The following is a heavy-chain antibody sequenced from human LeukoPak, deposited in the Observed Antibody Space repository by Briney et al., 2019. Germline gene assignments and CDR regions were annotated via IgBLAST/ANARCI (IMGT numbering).Heavy chain of an antibody. Sequence: GGSLRLSCAASGFTFSSYWMSWVRQAPGKGLEWVSLISWDGGSTYYADSVKGRFTISRDNSKNSLYLQMNSLRAEDTALYYCAKGIGYSYGWTIDYWGQGTLVTVSS. V-gene: IGHV3-43D*03. CDR2: ISWDGGST. CDR1: GFTFSSYW. CDR3: AKGIGYSYGWTIDY. D-gene: IGHD5-18*01. J-gene: IGHJ4*02.